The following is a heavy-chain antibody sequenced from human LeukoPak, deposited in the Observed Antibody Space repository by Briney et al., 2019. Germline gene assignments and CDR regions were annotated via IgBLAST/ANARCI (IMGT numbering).Heavy chain of an antibody. CDR2: IYYSGST. V-gene: IGHV4-39*01. Sequence: PSETLSLTCTVSGGSISSGSYYWGWIRQPPGKGLEWIGSIYYSGSTYYNPSLKSRVTISVDTSKNQFSLKLSSVTAADTAVYYCARHGGYSVFDYWGQGTLVTVSS. J-gene: IGHJ4*02. CDR1: GGSISSGSYY. D-gene: IGHD6-13*01. CDR3: ARHGGYSVFDY.